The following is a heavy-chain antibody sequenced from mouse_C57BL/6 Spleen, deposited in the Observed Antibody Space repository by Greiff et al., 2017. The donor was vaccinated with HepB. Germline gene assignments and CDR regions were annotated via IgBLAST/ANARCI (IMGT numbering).Heavy chain of an antibody. CDR1: GYTFTDYY. D-gene: IGHD2-12*01. J-gene: IGHJ3*01. CDR3: ARLRRAY. V-gene: IGHV1-26*01. Sequence: VQLQQSGPELVKPGASVKISCKASGYTFTDYYMNWVKQSHGKSLEWIGDINPNNGGTSYNQKFKGKATLTVDKSSSTAYMELRSLTSEDSAVYYCARLRRAYWGQGTLVTVSA. CDR2: INPNNGGT.